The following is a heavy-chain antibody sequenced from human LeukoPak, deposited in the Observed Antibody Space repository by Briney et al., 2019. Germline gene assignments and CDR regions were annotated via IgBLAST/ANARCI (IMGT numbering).Heavy chain of an antibody. Sequence: SETLSLTCTVSGGSISSYYWSWIRQPPGKGLEWIGYIYYSGSTNYNPSLKSRVTISVDTSKNQFSLKLSSVTAADTAVYYCARLTPRSIAAAGRGAFDIWGQGTMVTVSS. J-gene: IGHJ3*02. CDR1: GGSISSYY. D-gene: IGHD6-13*01. CDR2: IYYSGST. V-gene: IGHV4-59*08. CDR3: ARLTPRSIAAAGRGAFDI.